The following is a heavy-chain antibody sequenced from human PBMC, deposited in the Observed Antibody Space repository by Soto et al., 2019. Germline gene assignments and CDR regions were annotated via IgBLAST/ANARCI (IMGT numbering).Heavy chain of an antibody. CDR2: IYYSGST. D-gene: IGHD6-13*01. Sequence: QVQLQESGPGLVKPSQTLSLTCTVSGGSISSGGYYWSWIRQHPGKGLEWIGYIYYSGSTYYNPSLKSRVTLSVDTSKLQFSLKLRYVTAADTAVFYCARAAGYSSQAWFDPWGQGTLVTVSS. CDR3: ARAAGYSSQAWFDP. V-gene: IGHV4-31*03. CDR1: GGSISSGGYY. J-gene: IGHJ5*02.